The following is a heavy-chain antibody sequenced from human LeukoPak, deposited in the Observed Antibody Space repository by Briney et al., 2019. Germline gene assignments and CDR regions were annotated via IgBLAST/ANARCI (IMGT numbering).Heavy chain of an antibody. CDR2: INPNSGGT. CDR3: ARDLSGYSYVEGSD. J-gene: IGHJ4*02. Sequence: ASVKLSCKASGYTFTGYYMHWVRQAPGQGLEWMGWINPNSGGTSYAQKFQGRVTMTRDTSTSTVYMELSSLRSEDTAVYYCARDLSGYSYVEGSDWGQGTLVTVSS. CDR1: GYTFTGYY. V-gene: IGHV1-2*02. D-gene: IGHD5-18*01.